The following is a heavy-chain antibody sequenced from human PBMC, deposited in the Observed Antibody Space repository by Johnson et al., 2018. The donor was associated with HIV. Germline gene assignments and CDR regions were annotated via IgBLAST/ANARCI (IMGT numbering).Heavy chain of an antibody. V-gene: IGHV3-30*04. CDR3: ARPPGVGSVDAFDI. Sequence: QVQLVESGGGVVQPGRSLRLSCAASRFTFSNYALHWVRQAPGMGLEWVAVISHDGSNKYYADSVKGRFTISRDNSKNSLYLQMNSLRAEDTAVYYCARPPGVGSVDAFDIWGQGTMVTVSS. D-gene: IGHD2-15*01. J-gene: IGHJ3*02. CDR1: RFTFSNYA. CDR2: ISHDGSNK.